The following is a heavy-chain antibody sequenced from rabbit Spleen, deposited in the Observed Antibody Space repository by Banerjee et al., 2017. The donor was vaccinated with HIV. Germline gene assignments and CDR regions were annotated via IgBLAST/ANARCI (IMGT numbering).Heavy chain of an antibody. J-gene: IGHJ6*01. CDR1: GFSFDSGYD. Sequence: QSLEESGGDLVKPEGSLTLTCTASGFSFDSGYDMCWVRQAPGKGLEWIACIYAGSSGSTYSAIWAKGRFTISKASSTTVTLQMTSLTAADTATYFCARDTGTSFSTYGMDLWGPGTLVTVS. V-gene: IGHV1S40*01. CDR3: ARDTGTSFSTYGMDL. D-gene: IGHD8-1*01. CDR2: IYAGSSGST.